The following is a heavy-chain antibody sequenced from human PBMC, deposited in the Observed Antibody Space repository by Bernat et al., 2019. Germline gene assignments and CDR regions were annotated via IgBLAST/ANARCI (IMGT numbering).Heavy chain of an antibody. J-gene: IGHJ4*02. CDR1: EFTFNNYA. Sequence: EEQLSESGGGLVQPGGSLRLSCAGSEFTFNNYAMRWVRQAPGKGLEWVSDISGSGGSTNYADSVRGRFTISRDNSKNMLYLQMNSLRVEDTAMYYCAKERRPYYGDFDYWGQGTLVTVSS. D-gene: IGHD3-22*01. CDR2: ISGSGGST. CDR3: AKERRPYYGDFDY. V-gene: IGHV3-23*01.